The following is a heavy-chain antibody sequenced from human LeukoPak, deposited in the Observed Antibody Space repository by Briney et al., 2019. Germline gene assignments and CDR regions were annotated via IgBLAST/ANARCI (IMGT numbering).Heavy chain of an antibody. CDR3: ARLGYSSSRYSAGYYGMDV. Sequence: SETLSLTCTVSGGSISSYYWSWIRQPPGKGLEWIGYIYYSGSTNYNPSPKSRVTISVDTSKNQFSLKLSSVTAADTAVYYCARLGYSSSRYSAGYYGMDVWGQGTTVTVSS. V-gene: IGHV4-59*08. CDR2: IYYSGST. D-gene: IGHD6-13*01. J-gene: IGHJ6*02. CDR1: GGSISSYY.